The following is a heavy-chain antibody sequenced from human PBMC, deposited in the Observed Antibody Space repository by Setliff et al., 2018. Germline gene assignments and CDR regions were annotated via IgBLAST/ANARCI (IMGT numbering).Heavy chain of an antibody. D-gene: IGHD1-26*01. Sequence: SETLSLTCAVSGYSISSGYYWGWIRQPPGKGLEWIGSIYHSGSTYYNPSLKSRVTISVDTSKNQFSLKLSSVTAADTAVYYCARVPGGRFDYWGQGTLVTAP. CDR3: ARVPGGRFDY. CDR2: IYHSGST. CDR1: GYSISSGYY. J-gene: IGHJ4*02. V-gene: IGHV4-38-2*01.